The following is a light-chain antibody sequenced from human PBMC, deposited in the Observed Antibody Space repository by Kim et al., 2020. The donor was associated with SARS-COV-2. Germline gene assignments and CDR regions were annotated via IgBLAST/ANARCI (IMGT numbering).Light chain of an antibody. V-gene: IGLV3-19*01. CDR2: GKN. CDR3: NSRDSNDNVV. CDR1: RLRSYY. J-gene: IGLJ2*01. Sequence: SSELTQDPAVSVALGQTVRITCQGDRLRSYYATWYQQKPGQAPIVVIYGKNNRPSGIPDRFSGSSSGNTASLTITGTQAGDEADYYCNSRDSNDNVVFGGGTKLTVL.